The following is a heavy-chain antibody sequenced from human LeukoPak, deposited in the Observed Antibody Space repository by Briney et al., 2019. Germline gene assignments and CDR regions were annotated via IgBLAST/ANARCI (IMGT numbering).Heavy chain of an antibody. CDR1: GGSFSVYY. V-gene: IGHV4-34*01. D-gene: IGHD5-24*01. J-gene: IGHJ4*02. CDR3: ARAFGYNSDYFDY. CDR2: INHSGST. Sequence: SETLSLTCAVYGGSFSVYYWSWIRQPPGKGLEWIGEINHSGSTNYNPSLKSRVAISVDTSRNQFSLKLSSVTAADTAVYYCARAFGYNSDYFDYWGQGTLVTVSS.